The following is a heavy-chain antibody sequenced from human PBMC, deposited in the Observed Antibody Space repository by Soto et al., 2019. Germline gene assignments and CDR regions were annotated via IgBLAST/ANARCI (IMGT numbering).Heavy chain of an antibody. CDR1: GYTFTSYA. CDR2: INAGNGNT. CDR3: ARDWRFLEWLSLDY. J-gene: IGHJ4*02. D-gene: IGHD3-3*01. Sequence: QVQLVPSGAEVKKPGASVKVSCKASGYTFTSYAMHWVRQAPGQRLEWMGWINAGNGNTKYSQKFQGRVTITRDTSASTAYMELSSLRSEDTAVYYCARDWRFLEWLSLDYWGQGTLVTVSS. V-gene: IGHV1-3*01.